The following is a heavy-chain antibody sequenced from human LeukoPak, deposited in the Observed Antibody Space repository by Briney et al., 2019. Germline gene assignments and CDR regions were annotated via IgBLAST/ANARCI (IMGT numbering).Heavy chain of an antibody. Sequence: ASVKVSCKASGYTFTSYGISWVRQAPGQGLEWMGWISAYNGNTSYAQKFQGRVTMTRDMSTSTVYMELSSLRSEDTAVYYCAREYYYDSSGSFYAFDIWGQGTMVTVSS. J-gene: IGHJ3*02. CDR3: AREYYYDSSGSFYAFDI. D-gene: IGHD3-22*01. CDR2: ISAYNGNT. CDR1: GYTFTSYG. V-gene: IGHV1-18*01.